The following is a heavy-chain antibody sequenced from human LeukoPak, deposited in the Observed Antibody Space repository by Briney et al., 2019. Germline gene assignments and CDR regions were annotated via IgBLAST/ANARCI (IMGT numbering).Heavy chain of an antibody. CDR1: ESTFNNYW. CDR3: ARGRGMDV. Sequence: PGGSLRLSCAASESTFNNYWMNWVRQAPGKGLEWVANIKQDGSEKYYVDSVKGRFTISRDNAKNSLYLQMNSLRAEDTAVYYCARGRGMDVWGQGTTVTVSS. CDR2: IKQDGSEK. V-gene: IGHV3-7*01. J-gene: IGHJ6*02.